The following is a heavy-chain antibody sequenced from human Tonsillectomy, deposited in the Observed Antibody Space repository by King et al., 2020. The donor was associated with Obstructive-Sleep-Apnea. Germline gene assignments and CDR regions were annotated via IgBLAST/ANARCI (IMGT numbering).Heavy chain of an antibody. J-gene: IGHJ4*02. Sequence: VQLVESGGGLVQPGGSLRLSCAASEFTFSSYSMNWVRQAPGKGLEWISYISSSSSSIYHADSVKGRFTISRDNAKNSLYLQMNSLRADDTAVYYCAGRSGAATAFDYWGQGTLVTVSS. D-gene: IGHD2-15*01. CDR2: ISSSSSSI. V-gene: IGHV3-48*04. CDR3: AGRSGAATAFDY. CDR1: EFTFSSYS.